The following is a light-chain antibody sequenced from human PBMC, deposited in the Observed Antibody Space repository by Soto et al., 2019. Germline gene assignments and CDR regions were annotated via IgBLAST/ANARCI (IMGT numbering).Light chain of an antibody. CDR1: QGIRND. Sequence: QINQSPSSLSASLGDRVTITFPVSQGIRNDLGWYQQKPGKAPKLLIYAAASLQSGVPSRFSGSGSGTDFTLTISSLQPEDFATYYCQQSYSPPPVTFGQGTRLEIK. CDR3: QQSYSPPPVT. CDR2: AAA. V-gene: IGKV1-39*01. J-gene: IGKJ5*01.